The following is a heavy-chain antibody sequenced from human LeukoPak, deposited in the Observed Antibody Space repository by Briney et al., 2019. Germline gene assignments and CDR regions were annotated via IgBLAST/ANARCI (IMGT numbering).Heavy chain of an antibody. D-gene: IGHD6-13*01. J-gene: IGHJ4*02. CDR3: ARGPRRVSTYLFDY. Sequence: SVKVSCKASGGTFRSYAISWVRLAPGQRLEWMGRIFPILGISNYAQKCQGRVTIPADKSTSTAYMELSSLRSEDTAVYYCARGPRRVSTYLFDYWGQGTLVTVPS. V-gene: IGHV1-69*04. CDR1: GGTFRSYA. CDR2: IFPILGIS.